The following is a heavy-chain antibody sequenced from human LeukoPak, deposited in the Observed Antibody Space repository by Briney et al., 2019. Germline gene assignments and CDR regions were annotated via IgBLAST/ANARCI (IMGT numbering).Heavy chain of an antibody. V-gene: IGHV3-23*01. CDR1: GFTFSSYA. J-gene: IGHJ3*02. CDR2: ISGSGGTT. Sequence: GGSLRLSCAAYGFTFSSYAMSWVRQAPGKGLEWVSAISGSGGTTYYADSVKGRFTISRDNSKNTLYLQMNSLRAEDTAVYYCAKDLLSGWYGYDAFDIWGQGTMVTVSS. D-gene: IGHD6-19*01. CDR3: AKDLLSGWYGYDAFDI.